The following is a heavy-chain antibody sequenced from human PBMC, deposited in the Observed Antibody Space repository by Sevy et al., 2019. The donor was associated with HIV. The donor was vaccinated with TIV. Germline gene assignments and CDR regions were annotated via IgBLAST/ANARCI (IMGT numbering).Heavy chain of an antibody. D-gene: IGHD3-22*01. CDR2: ISAYNGNT. Sequence: ASVKVSCKASGYTFTSYGISWVRQAPGQGLEWMGRISAYNGNTNYAQKLQGRVTMTTDTSTSTAYMELRSLRSDDTAVYYCARVRHSSGYYFPLDYWGQGTLVTVSS. J-gene: IGHJ4*02. V-gene: IGHV1-18*04. CDR3: ARVRHSSGYYFPLDY. CDR1: GYTFTSYG.